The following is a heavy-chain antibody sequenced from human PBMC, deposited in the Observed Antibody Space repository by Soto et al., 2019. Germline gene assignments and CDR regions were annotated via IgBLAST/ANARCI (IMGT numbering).Heavy chain of an antibody. CDR1: GFTFSSYS. J-gene: IGHJ5*02. CDR3: AKSLTGRLDWFDP. V-gene: IGHV3-21*01. CDR2: ISNSGTWI. Sequence: GGSLRLSCAASGFTFSSYSMNWIRQAPGKGLQWVSFISNSGTWIYYTDSVKGRFTISRDNTKNSVYLQMNSLTAEDTARYYCAKSLTGRLDWFDPWGQGTLVTVSS. D-gene: IGHD6-6*01.